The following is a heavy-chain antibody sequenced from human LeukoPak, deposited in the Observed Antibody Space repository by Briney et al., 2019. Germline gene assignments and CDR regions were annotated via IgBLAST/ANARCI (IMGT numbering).Heavy chain of an antibody. CDR2: IISSSSYI. Sequence: GGSLRLSCAASGFTFSSYSMNWVRQAPGKGLELVSSIISSSSYIYYADSVKGRFTISRDNAKNSLYLQMNSLRAEDTAVYYCARDPANYCSGGSCYSLDYWGQGTLVTVSS. J-gene: IGHJ4*02. CDR1: GFTFSSYS. V-gene: IGHV3-21*01. D-gene: IGHD2-15*01. CDR3: ARDPANYCSGGSCYSLDY.